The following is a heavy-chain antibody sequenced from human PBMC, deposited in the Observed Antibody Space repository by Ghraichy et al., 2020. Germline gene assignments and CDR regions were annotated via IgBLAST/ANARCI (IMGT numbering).Heavy chain of an antibody. V-gene: IGHV1-46*03. CDR3: ARSPPPNSGYDSYFDY. CDR2: INPSGGST. D-gene: IGHD5-12*01. Sequence: ASVKVSCKASGYTFTSYYMHWVRQAPGQGLEWMGIINPSGGSTSYAQKFQGRVTMTRDTSTSTVYMELSSLRSEDTAVYYCARSPPPNSGYDSYFDYWGQGTLVTVSS. J-gene: IGHJ4*02. CDR1: GYTFTSYY.